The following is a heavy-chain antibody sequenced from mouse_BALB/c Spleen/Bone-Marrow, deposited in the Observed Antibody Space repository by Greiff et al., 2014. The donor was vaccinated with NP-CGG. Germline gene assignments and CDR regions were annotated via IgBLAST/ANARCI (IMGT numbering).Heavy chain of an antibody. CDR1: GFNIKDTY. V-gene: IGHV14-3*02. CDR3: ATYYYGSSWGFAY. CDR2: IDPANGNT. D-gene: IGHD1-1*01. Sequence: VQLQQSGAELVKPGASVKLSCTASGFNIKDTYMHWVKQRPEQGLEWIGRIDPANGNTKYDPKFQGKATITADTSSNTAYLQPSSRTSEDTAVYYCATYYYGSSWGFAYGGQGTLVTVSA. J-gene: IGHJ3*01.